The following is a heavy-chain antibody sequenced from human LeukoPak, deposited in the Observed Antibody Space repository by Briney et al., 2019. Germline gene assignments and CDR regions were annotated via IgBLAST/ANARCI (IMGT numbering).Heavy chain of an antibody. CDR1: GGSISSYY. Sequence: SETLSLTCTVSGGSISSYYWSWIRQPPGKGLEWIGYIYYSGSTNYNPSLKSRVTISVDTSKNQFSLKLSSVTAADTAVYYCARLSEALGAFDIWGQGTMVTVSS. J-gene: IGHJ3*02. V-gene: IGHV4-59*08. CDR2: IYYSGST. CDR3: ARLSEALGAFDI.